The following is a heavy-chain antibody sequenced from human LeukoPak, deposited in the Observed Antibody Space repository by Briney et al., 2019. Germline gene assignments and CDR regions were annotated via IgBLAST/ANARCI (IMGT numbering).Heavy chain of an antibody. CDR2: IYYSGST. D-gene: IGHD5-18*01. J-gene: IGHJ3*02. V-gene: IGHV4-59*01. Sequence: SETLSLTCTVSGGSISSYYWSWTRQPPGKGLEWIGYIYYSGSTNYNPSLKSRVTISVDTSKNQFSLKLSSVTAADTAVYYCARYSAMVKNDAFDIWGQGTMVTVSS. CDR3: ARYSAMVKNDAFDI. CDR1: GGSISSYY.